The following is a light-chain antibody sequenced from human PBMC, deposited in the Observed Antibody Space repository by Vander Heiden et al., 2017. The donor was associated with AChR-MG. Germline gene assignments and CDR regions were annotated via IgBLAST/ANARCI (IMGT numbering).Light chain of an antibody. Sequence: EDALTLSPGTLSLSPGERATLSCKASQSVNDNHLAWYQQKPGQTPRLLIHGASSRATGIPDRFSGSGSGTDFTLTISRLEPEDFAVYYCQQYGDSPLTFGGGTRVEI. V-gene: IGKV3-20*01. CDR1: QSVNDNH. J-gene: IGKJ4*01. CDR3: QQYGDSPLT. CDR2: GAS.